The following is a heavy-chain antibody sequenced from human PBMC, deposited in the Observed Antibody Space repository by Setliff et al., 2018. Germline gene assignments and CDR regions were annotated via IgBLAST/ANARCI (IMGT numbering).Heavy chain of an antibody. D-gene: IGHD3-3*01. CDR3: ARRATYYNFWSGYYDY. V-gene: IGHV4-59*12. Sequence: SETLSLTCTVSGGSISSYYWSWIRQPPGKGLEWIGYIYYSGSTNYNPSLKSRVTISVDTSKNQFSLKPSSVTAADTAVYYCARRATYYNFWSGYYDYWGQGTLVTVSS. J-gene: IGHJ4*02. CDR1: GGSISSYY. CDR2: IYYSGST.